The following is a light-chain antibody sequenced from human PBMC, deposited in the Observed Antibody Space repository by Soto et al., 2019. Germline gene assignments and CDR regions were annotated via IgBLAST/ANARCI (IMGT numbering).Light chain of an antibody. CDR3: SSYTSSSTLV. Sequence: QSALTQPASVSGSPGQSITISCTGTSSDVGGYNYVSWYQHHPGKAPKLMIYDVNNRPSGVSNRFSGSKSGNTASLTISGLQAEDAADYYCSSYTSSSTLVFGGGTKLTVL. CDR2: DVN. V-gene: IGLV2-14*03. J-gene: IGLJ2*01. CDR1: SSDVGGYNY.